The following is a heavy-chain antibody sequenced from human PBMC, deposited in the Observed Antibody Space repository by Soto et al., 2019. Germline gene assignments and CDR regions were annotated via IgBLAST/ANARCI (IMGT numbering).Heavy chain of an antibody. V-gene: IGHV3-11*01. CDR2: ISGSSRTI. Sequence: QAQLAESGGTLVTPGGSLRLSCAASGFSFSDDYMNWIRQVPGKGLEWVAYISGSSRTIYYADSEKGRFTISRDNAQKSLFLQMNSLRTEDTAVYYCARESYYYAYGMDVWGQGTTVTVSS. J-gene: IGHJ6*02. CDR1: GFSFSDDY. CDR3: ARESYYYAYGMDV.